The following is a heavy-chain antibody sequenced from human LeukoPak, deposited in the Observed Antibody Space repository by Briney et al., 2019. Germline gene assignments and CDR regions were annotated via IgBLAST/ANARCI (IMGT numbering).Heavy chain of an antibody. D-gene: IGHD2-2*01. J-gene: IGHJ5*02. CDR1: GGSISSYY. CDR2: ISDIGSI. V-gene: IGHV4-59*08. CDR3: ARMLAGIVVVPAAMSPVWFDP. Sequence: SETLSLTCTVSGGSISSYYWSWIRQPPGKGLEWIAYISDIGSINYNPSLKSRVTISLDTSKNQFSLKLSSVTAADTAVYYCARMLAGIVVVPAAMSPVWFDPWGQGTLVTVSS.